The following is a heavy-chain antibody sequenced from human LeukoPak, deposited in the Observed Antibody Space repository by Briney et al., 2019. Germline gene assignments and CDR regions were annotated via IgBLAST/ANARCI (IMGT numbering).Heavy chain of an antibody. Sequence: SETLSLTCTVSGYSISSGYFWGWIRPPPGKGLEWIGSIYHSGTTYYNPSLKSRVTISVDTSKNQFSLKLTSVTAADTAVYYCARGYSSSWYFNWFDPWGQGTLVTVSS. CDR1: GYSISSGYF. D-gene: IGHD6-13*01. V-gene: IGHV4-38-2*02. CDR2: IYHSGTT. J-gene: IGHJ5*02. CDR3: ARGYSSSWYFNWFDP.